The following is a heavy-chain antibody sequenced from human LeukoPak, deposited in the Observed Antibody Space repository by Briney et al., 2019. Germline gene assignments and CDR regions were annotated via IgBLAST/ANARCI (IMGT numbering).Heavy chain of an antibody. CDR2: IYFSGST. CDR1: GGSISITTYY. V-gene: IGHV4-39*07. Sequence: AETLSLTCTVSGGSISITTYYWGWIRQPPGKGLEWIGTIYFSGSTNYNPSLKSRVTISVDTSKNQFSLKLSSVTAADTAVYYCARGFPYYYDSSGYPRWYMDVWGKGTTVTVSS. D-gene: IGHD3-22*01. J-gene: IGHJ6*03. CDR3: ARGFPYYYDSSGYPRWYMDV.